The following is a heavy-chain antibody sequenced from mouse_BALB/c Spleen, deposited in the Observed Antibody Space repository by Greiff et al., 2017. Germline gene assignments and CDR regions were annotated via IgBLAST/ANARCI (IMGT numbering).Heavy chain of an antibody. V-gene: IGHV5-6*01. CDR1: GFTFSSYG. J-gene: IGHJ2*01. D-gene: IGHD2-10*02. CDR2: ISSGGSYT. CDR3: ARSMGSVWSYFDY. Sequence: EVKLMESGGDLVKPGGSLKLSCAASGFTFSSYGMSWVRQTPDKRLEWVATISSGGSYTYYPDSVKGRFTISRDNAKNTLYLQMSSLKSEDTAMYYCARSMGSVWSYFDYWGQGTTLTVSS.